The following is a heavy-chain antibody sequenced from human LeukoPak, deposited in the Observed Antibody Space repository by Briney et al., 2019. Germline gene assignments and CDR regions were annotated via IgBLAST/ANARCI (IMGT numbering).Heavy chain of an antibody. J-gene: IGHJ6*02. Sequence: GASVKVSCKASGYTFTSYYMHWVRQAPGQGLEWMGIINPSGGSTSYAQKFQGRVTMTRDTSTNTVYMELSSLRSEDTAVYYCARVPKNTIYGMDVWGQGTTVTVSS. D-gene: IGHD1/OR15-1a*01. V-gene: IGHV1-46*01. CDR3: ARVPKNTIYGMDV. CDR2: INPSGGST. CDR1: GYTFTSYY.